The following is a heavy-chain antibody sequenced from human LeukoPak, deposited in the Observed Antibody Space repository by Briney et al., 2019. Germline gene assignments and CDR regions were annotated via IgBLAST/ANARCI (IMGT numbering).Heavy chain of an antibody. Sequence: GGPLRLSCAASGFTFSDYYMSWIRQAPGKGLEWVSDISGSGDSKFYTDSVKGRFTISRDNAKNSLYLQMNSLRAEDTAVYYCARRTYSNYFFDYWGQGTLVTVSS. V-gene: IGHV3-11*01. CDR1: GFTFSDYY. D-gene: IGHD4-11*01. CDR3: ARRTYSNYFFDY. J-gene: IGHJ4*02. CDR2: ISGSGDSK.